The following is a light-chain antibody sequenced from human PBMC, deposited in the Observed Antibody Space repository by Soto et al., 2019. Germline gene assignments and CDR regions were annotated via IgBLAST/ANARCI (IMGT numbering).Light chain of an antibody. J-gene: IGKJ1*01. V-gene: IGKV1-8*01. CDR3: QQSNSITWT. CDR1: QGISSY. CDR2: AAS. Sequence: AIRMTQSPSSLSASTGDRVTITCRASQGISSYLAWYQQKPGKAPKVLIYAASSLQSGVPSRFSGSGSETDFTLTISSLQPEDFATYSCQQSNSITWTFGQGTKV.